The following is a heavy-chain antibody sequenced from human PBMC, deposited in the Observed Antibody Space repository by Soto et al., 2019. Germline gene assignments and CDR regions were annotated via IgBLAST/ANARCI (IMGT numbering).Heavy chain of an antibody. D-gene: IGHD1-1*01. CDR1: GGSVSSGSYY. CDR3: ASTGTTLSAFDI. CDR2: IYYSGST. Sequence: QVQLQESGPGLVKPSETLSLTCTVSGGSVSSGSYYWSWIRQPPGKGLEWIGYIYYSGSTNYNPSLKSRVTISVDTSKNQFSLKMSSVTAADTAVYYFASTGTTLSAFDIWGQGTMVTFSS. V-gene: IGHV4-61*01. J-gene: IGHJ3*02.